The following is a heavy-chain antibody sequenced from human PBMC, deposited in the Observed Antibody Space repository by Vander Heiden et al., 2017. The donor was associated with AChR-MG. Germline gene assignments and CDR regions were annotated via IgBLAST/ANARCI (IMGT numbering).Heavy chain of an antibody. CDR3: ARDSSGWSS. CDR2: ISSSGSTI. Sequence: EVQLVESGGGLVQPGGSLRLSCAASGFTSSSYERNWVRQAPGKGLEWVSYISSSGSTIYYADSVKGRFTISRDNDKNSLYLKMNRLRAEDTAVYYCARDSSGWSSWGQGTLVTVSS. V-gene: IGHV3-48*03. J-gene: IGHJ4*02. D-gene: IGHD6-19*01. CDR1: GFTSSSYE.